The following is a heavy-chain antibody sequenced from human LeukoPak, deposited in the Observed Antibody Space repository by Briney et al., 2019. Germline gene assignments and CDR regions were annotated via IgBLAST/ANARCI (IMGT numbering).Heavy chain of an antibody. D-gene: IGHD1-26*01. J-gene: IGHJ5*02. CDR1: GYTFTSYD. CDR3: ARSTYSGSHNP. Sequence: WAXVKVSCKASGYTFTSYDINWVRQAPGQGLEWMGWMNPNSGNTDYAQKFQGRVTITRNTSISTAYMELSSLRSEDTAVYYCARSTYSGSHNPWGQGTLVTVSS. CDR2: MNPNSGNT. V-gene: IGHV1-8*03.